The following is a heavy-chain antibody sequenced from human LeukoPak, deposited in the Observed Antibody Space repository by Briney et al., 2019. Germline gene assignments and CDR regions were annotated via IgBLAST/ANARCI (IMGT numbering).Heavy chain of an antibody. CDR1: GYSFTGYY. V-gene: IGHV1-2*02. CDR3: TTALLLWGNYYYYMDV. J-gene: IGHJ6*03. D-gene: IGHD3-10*01. CDR2: INPYSGDT. Sequence: LAASVKVSCKASGYSFTGYYIHWVRQAPGQGLAWMGWINPYSGDTTYAQKFQGRVTMTRDMSTSTVYMELSSLKTEDTAVYYCTTALLLWGNYYYYMDVWGKGTTVTVSS.